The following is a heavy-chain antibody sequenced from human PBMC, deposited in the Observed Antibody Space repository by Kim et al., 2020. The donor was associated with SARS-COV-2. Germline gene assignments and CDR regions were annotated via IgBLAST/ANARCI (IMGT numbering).Heavy chain of an antibody. Sequence: ASVKVSCKASGYTFTSYGISWVRQAPGQGLEWMGWISAYNGNTNYAQKLQGRVTMTTDTSTSTAYMELRSLRSDDTAVYYCATDCSSTSCARFDPWGQGTLVTVSS. CDR3: ATDCSSTSCARFDP. D-gene: IGHD2-2*01. CDR2: ISAYNGNT. J-gene: IGHJ5*02. CDR1: GYTFTSYG. V-gene: IGHV1-18*01.